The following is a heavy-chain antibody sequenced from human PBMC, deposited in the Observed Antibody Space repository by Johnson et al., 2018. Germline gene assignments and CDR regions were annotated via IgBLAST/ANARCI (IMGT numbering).Heavy chain of an antibody. J-gene: IGHJ1*01. CDR2: IGTSIKDN. CDR3: VRDVRDDYGYRDCQE. CDR1: GFSFNFYS. V-gene: IGHV3-21*01. Sequence: VQLVQSGGGLVKPGGSLRLSCAASGFSFNFYSMNWVRQAPGKGLEWVSAIGTSIKDNNYADSVKDRLTISRDNAKNSLYLQMSSLRGEDTAMYYCVRDVRDDYGYRDCQEWGPGTLVTV. D-gene: IGHD3-16*01.